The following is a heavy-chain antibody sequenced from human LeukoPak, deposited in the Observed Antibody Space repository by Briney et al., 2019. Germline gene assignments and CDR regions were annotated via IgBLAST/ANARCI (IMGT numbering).Heavy chain of an antibody. V-gene: IGHV3-21*01. D-gene: IGHD2-15*01. CDR1: GFTFGSYS. CDR2: ITSSSSFI. CDR3: ARDMPGRDCSGGSCYGYGLDV. J-gene: IGHJ6*02. Sequence: GGSLRLSYAASGFTFGSYSMNWVRQAPGKGLEWVCSITSSSSFIYHAESVKGRFTISRDNAKNSLYLQMNSLRAEDTAVYYCARDMPGRDCSGGSCYGYGLDVWGQGTTVTVSS.